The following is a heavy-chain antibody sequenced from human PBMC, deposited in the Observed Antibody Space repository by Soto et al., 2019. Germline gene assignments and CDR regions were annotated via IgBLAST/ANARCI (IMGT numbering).Heavy chain of an antibody. CDR1: GFTFSSHA. Sequence: EVHLVESGGALVQPGGSLRLSCAASGFTFSSHAINLVRQAPGKGLEWVSGISAGGDTTYYADFVKGRFTISRDTSKNTVDLQMNSLRVDDTAIYYCAIDQSPRVEGGMVGDHCGQGTLDTDAS. V-gene: IGHV3-23*04. J-gene: IGHJ5*02. CDR2: ISAGGDTT. CDR3: AIDQSPRVEGGMVGDH. D-gene: IGHD2-15*01.